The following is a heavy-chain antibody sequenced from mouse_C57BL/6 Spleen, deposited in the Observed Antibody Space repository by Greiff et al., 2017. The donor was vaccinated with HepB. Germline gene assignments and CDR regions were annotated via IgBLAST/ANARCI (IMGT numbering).Heavy chain of an antibody. D-gene: IGHD2-4*01. V-gene: IGHV1-54*01. Sequence: QVQLQQSGAELVRPGTSVKVSCKASGYAFTNYLIEWVKQRPGQGLEWIGVINPGSGGTNYNEKFKGKATLTADKSSSTAYMQLSSLTSEDSAVYCCARCYDYLYAMDYWGQGTSVTVSS. CDR3: ARCYDYLYAMDY. J-gene: IGHJ4*01. CDR1: GYAFTNYL. CDR2: INPGSGGT.